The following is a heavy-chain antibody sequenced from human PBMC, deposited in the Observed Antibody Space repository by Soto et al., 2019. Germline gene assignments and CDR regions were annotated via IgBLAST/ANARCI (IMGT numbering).Heavy chain of an antibody. Sequence: PGGSLRLSCTASGFTFSSSARHWVRQAPGKGLEWVAGIAYDGSNKYHADSVKGRLTISRDNSKNTLYVQMNSLRGEETAVYYCARDSPQGIDYWGQGALVTVSS. CDR3: ARDSPQGIDY. D-gene: IGHD3-10*01. CDR2: IAYDGSNK. CDR1: GFTFSSSA. J-gene: IGHJ4*02. V-gene: IGHV3-30-3*01.